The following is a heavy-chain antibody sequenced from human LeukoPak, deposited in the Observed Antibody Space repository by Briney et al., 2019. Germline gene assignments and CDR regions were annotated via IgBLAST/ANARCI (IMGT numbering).Heavy chain of an antibody. CDR3: ARVHPRGSGWYRRYFQY. V-gene: IGHV4-34*01. CDR1: GGSFSGYY. J-gene: IGHJ1*01. CDR2: INHSGST. Sequence: SETLSLTCAVYGGSFSGYYWSWIRQPPGKGLEWIGEINHSGSTNHNPSHKSRVTISVDTSKNQFSLKLSSVTAADTAVYYCARVHPRGSGWYRRYFQYWGQGTLVTVSS. D-gene: IGHD6-19*01.